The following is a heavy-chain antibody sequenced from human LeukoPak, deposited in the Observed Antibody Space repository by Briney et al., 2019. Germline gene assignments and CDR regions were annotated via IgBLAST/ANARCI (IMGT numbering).Heavy chain of an antibody. Sequence: SETLSLTCAVYGGSFSGYYWSWIRQPLGKGLEWIGEINHSGSTNYNPSLKSRVTISVDTSKNQFSLKLSSVTAADTAVYYCARDHGTTPLDYWGQGTLVTVSS. J-gene: IGHJ4*02. CDR2: INHSGST. V-gene: IGHV4-34*01. CDR3: ARDHGTTPLDY. CDR1: GGSFSGYY. D-gene: IGHD4-11*01.